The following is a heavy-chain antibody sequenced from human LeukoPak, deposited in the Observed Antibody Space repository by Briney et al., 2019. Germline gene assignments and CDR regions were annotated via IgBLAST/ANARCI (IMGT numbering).Heavy chain of an antibody. Sequence: SVKVSCKASGGTFSSYAISWVRQAPGQGLEWMGGIIPIFGTANYAQKFQGRVTITTDESTSTAYMELSSLRSEDTAVYYCARPGLGRDGYNCFDYWGRGTLVTVSS. V-gene: IGHV1-69*05. CDR2: IIPIFGTA. J-gene: IGHJ4*02. CDR3: ARPGLGRDGYNCFDY. D-gene: IGHD5-24*01. CDR1: GGTFSSYA.